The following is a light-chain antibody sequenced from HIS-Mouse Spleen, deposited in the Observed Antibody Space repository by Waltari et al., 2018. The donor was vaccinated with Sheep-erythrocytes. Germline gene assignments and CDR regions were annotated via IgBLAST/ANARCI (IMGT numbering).Light chain of an antibody. CDR1: QGISSY. CDR3: QQLNSYPALT. CDR2: AAS. V-gene: IGKV1-9*01. Sequence: DIQLTQSPSFLSASVGDRVTITCRASQGISSYLAWYQQKPGKAPKLLIYAASTLQSGVPSRFSSLQPEDFATYYCQQLNSYPALTFGGGTKVEIK. J-gene: IGKJ4*01.